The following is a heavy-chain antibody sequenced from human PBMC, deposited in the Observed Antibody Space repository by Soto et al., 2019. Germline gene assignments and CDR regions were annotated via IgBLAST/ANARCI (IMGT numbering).Heavy chain of an antibody. CDR1: GFTFSGSA. V-gene: IGHV3-73*01. CDR2: IRSKTNSYAT. D-gene: IGHD3-22*01. CDR3: TRDPRNYYDSIGSANWFDP. J-gene: IGHJ5*02. Sequence: VGSLRLSCAASGFTFSGSAMHWVRQASGKGLEWVGRIRSKTNSYATAYAASLKGRFTISRDDSKDTAYLQMNSLKTEDTAVYYCTRDPRNYYDSIGSANWFDPWGQGTLVTVSS.